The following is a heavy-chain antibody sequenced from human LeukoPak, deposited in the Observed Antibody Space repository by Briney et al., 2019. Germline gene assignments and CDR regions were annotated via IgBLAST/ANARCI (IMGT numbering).Heavy chain of an antibody. J-gene: IGHJ4*02. CDR3: AKDYGGLYYYDSSGYYYFDY. CDR1: GFTFSSYG. D-gene: IGHD3-22*01. Sequence: PGGSLRLSCAASGFTFSSYGMHWVRQAPGKGLEWVAVISYDGSNKYYADSVKGRFTISRDNSKNTLYLQMNSLRAEDTAVYYCAKDYGGLYYYDSSGYYYFDYWGQGTLVTVSS. CDR2: ISYDGSNK. V-gene: IGHV3-30*18.